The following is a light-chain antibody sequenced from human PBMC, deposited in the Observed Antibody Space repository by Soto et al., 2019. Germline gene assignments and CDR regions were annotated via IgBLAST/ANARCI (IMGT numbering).Light chain of an antibody. CDR1: QSVSSSY. Sequence: ELVMTQSPATLSVSPGERATLSCRASQSVSSSYLAWYQQKPGQAPRLLIYGASSRATGIPDRFSVSRSGTDFTLTISRLEPEDFAVYYCQQYGSPGTFGEGTKVDIK. CDR2: GAS. V-gene: IGKV3-20*01. CDR3: QQYGSPGT. J-gene: IGKJ1*01.